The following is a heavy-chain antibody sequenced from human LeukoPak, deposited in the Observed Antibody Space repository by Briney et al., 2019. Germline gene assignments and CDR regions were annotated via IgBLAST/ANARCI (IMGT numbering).Heavy chain of an antibody. D-gene: IGHD3-3*01. V-gene: IGHV4-39*01. Sequence: SETLSLTCTVSGGSINSNNYYWGWIRQPPGKGLGWIGSIYSSGSAYYNPSLKSRVTISVDTSKNQFSLRLSSVTAADTAVYYCQSRYLEWLLEYWGQGTLVTVSS. CDR1: GGSINSNNYY. CDR2: IYSSGSA. CDR3: QSRYLEWLLEY. J-gene: IGHJ4*02.